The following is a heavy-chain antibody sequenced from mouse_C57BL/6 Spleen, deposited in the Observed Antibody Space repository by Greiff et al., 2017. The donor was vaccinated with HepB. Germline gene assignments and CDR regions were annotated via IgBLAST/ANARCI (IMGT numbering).Heavy chain of an antibody. CDR2: ISSGGDYI. CDR3: TRDGSSYRYFDV. D-gene: IGHD1-1*01. V-gene: IGHV5-9-1*02. Sequence: DVKLQESGEGLVKPGGSLKLSCAASGFTFSSYAMSWVRQTPEKRLEWVAYISSGGDYIYYADTVKGRFTISRDNARNTLYLQMSSLKSEDTAMYYCTRDGSSYRYFDVWGTGTTVTVSS. J-gene: IGHJ1*03. CDR1: GFTFSSYA.